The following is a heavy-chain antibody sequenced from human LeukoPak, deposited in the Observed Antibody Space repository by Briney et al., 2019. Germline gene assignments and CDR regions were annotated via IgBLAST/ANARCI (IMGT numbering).Heavy chain of an antibody. D-gene: IGHD3-22*01. CDR3: VKAILFGSVSYYAD. CDR1: GFTFSNFP. Sequence: GGSLRLSCSASGFTFSNFPMHWVRQAPGKGLEYVSAISTDGGSTYYADSVKGRFTISRDNSKNTLSLQVGSLRVEDTAVYYCVKAILFGSVSYYADWGQGTLVTVSS. CDR2: ISTDGGST. V-gene: IGHV3-64D*09. J-gene: IGHJ4*02.